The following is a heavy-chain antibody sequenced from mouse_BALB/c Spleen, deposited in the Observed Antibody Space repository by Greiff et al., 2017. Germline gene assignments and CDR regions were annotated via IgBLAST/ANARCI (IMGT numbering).Heavy chain of an antibody. D-gene: IGHD2-10*01. Sequence: QVPLKESGPGLVAPSQSLSLTCTVSGVSLTSYGVSWVRQPPGKGLEWLGVIWGDGSTNYHSALISRLSISKDNSKSQVFLKLNSLQTDDTATYYCAKPAYYGNWFAYWGQGTLVTVSA. CDR2: IWGDGST. V-gene: IGHV2-3*01. CDR1: GVSLTSYG. CDR3: AKPAYYGNWFAY. J-gene: IGHJ3*01.